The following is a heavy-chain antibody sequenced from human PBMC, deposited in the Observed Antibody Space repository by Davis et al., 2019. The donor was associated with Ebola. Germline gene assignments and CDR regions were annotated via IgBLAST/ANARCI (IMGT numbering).Heavy chain of an antibody. D-gene: IGHD2-2*01. V-gene: IGHV1-18*01. Sequence: AASVKVSCKASGYTFTSYAMHWVRQAPGQRLEWMGGMNPYSGNTNYAQKLQGRVTVTTDTSTSTAYMELRSLRSDDTAVYYCARPPCTSCSMDVWGQGTTVTVSS. J-gene: IGHJ6*02. CDR3: ARPPCTSCSMDV. CDR2: MNPYSGNT. CDR1: GYTFTSYA.